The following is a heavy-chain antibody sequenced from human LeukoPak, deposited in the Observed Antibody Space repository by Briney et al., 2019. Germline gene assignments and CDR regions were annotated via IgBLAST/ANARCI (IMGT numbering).Heavy chain of an antibody. D-gene: IGHD3-3*01. CDR2: IYSGGST. CDR3: ARERDDYYFDY. J-gene: IGHJ4*02. V-gene: IGHV3-66*01. Sequence: PGGSLRLSCAASGFTVSSNYMSWVRQAPGKGLEWVSSIYSGGSTYYTDSVKGRFTISRDNSKNTLYLQMNSLRAEDTAVYYCARERDDYYFDYWGQGTLVTVSS. CDR1: GFTVSSNY.